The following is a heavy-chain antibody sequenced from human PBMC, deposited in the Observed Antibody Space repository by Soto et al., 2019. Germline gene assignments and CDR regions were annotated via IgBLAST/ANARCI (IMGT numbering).Heavy chain of an antibody. CDR2: ISTSGTSI. D-gene: IGHD6-13*01. CDR1: GFTFRDYY. CDR3: ARAVWQLLAWSDP. Sequence: QVQLVQSGGAFVKPGVSLILSCEASGFTFRDYYMTWIRQAPGKGMEWISYISTSGTSIYYADSVKGRYTISRDNAKNSLYLQMNSLRAEYAAVNYCARAVWQLLAWSDPWGQGTRVTVSS. V-gene: IGHV3-11*01. J-gene: IGHJ5*02.